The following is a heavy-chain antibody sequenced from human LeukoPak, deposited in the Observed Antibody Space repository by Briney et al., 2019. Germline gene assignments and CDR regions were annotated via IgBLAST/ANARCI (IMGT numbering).Heavy chain of an antibody. V-gene: IGHV3-30*02. CDR2: IRYDGSNK. CDR1: GFTFSSYG. J-gene: IGHJ5*02. CDR3: ANPPGIWVSNLHPPPLLDP. Sequence: PRGALRLSCAASGFTFSSYGMHWVRQAPGKGLEWVAFIRYDGSNKYYADSVKGRVTISRDNSKNTLYLQMNSLRAEDTAVYYWANPPGIWVSNLHPPPLLDPWGQGTLVTVSS. D-gene: IGHD4-11*01.